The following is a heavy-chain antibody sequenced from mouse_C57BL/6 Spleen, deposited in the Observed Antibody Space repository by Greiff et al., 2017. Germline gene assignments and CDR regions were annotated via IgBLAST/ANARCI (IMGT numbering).Heavy chain of an antibody. J-gene: IGHJ4*01. CDR1: GYTFTSYW. D-gene: IGHD2-2*01. CDR3: ARYDGKYGYDGAMDY. Sequence: QVQLQQPGAELVMPGASVKLSCKASGYTFTSYWMHWVKQRPGQGLEWIGELDPSDSYTNYNQKFKGKSTWTVDKSSITAYMQLSSLTSEDSAVYYCARYDGKYGYDGAMDYWGQGTSVTVSS. CDR2: LDPSDSYT. V-gene: IGHV1-69*01.